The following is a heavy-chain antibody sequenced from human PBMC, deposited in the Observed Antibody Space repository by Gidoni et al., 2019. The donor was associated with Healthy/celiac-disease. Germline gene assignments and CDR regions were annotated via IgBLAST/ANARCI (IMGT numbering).Heavy chain of an antibody. CDR3: AKWGGGYCSGGSCYSVNYYYYMDV. CDR2: INHSGST. V-gene: IGHV4-34*01. Sequence: GEINHSGSTNYNPSLKSRVTISVDTSKNQFSLKLSSVTAADTAVYYCAKWGGGYCSGGSCYSVNYYYYMDVWGKGTTVTVSS. J-gene: IGHJ6*03. D-gene: IGHD2-15*01.